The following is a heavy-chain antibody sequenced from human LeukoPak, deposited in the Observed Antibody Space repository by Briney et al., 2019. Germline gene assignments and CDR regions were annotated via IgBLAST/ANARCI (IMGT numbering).Heavy chain of an antibody. Sequence: GGSLRLSCAASGFTFSNAWMSWVRQAPGKGLEWVGRIKSKTDGGTTDYAAPVKGRFTISRDDSKNTLYLQMNGLKTEDTAVYYCTXDIXVIAAAGTNYWGQGTLVTVSS. V-gene: IGHV3-15*01. J-gene: IGHJ4*02. CDR2: IKSKTDGGTT. CDR1: GFTFSNAW. CDR3: TXDIXVIAAAGTNY. D-gene: IGHD6-13*01.